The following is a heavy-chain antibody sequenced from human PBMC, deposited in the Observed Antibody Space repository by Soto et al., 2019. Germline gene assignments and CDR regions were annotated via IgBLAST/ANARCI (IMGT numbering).Heavy chain of an antibody. J-gene: IGHJ6*02. CDR2: IYYSGST. CDR1: GGSLSSYY. CDR3: ASNLYCGGDCSPDMDV. Sequence: SETLSLTCTVSGGSLSSYYWSWIRQPPGKGLEWIGYIYYSGSTYYNPSLKSRVTISLDTSTNTVYMELSSLRSEDTAVYYCASNLYCGGDCSPDMDVWGQGTTVTVSS. D-gene: IGHD2-21*02. V-gene: IGHV4-59*03.